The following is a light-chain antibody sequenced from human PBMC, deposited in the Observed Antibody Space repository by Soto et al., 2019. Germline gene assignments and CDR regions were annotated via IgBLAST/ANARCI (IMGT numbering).Light chain of an antibody. V-gene: IGKV3-20*01. CDR2: GAS. J-gene: IGKJ3*01. Sequence: EIVLTQSPGTLSLSPGERATLSCRASQSVSSNNLAWYQQRPGQAPRVVIYGASTRATGIPERFSGSGSGTDFTHTNSRLEPEDFAVYYCQQYGRSPFTFGPGTKVDIK. CDR3: QQYGRSPFT. CDR1: QSVSSNN.